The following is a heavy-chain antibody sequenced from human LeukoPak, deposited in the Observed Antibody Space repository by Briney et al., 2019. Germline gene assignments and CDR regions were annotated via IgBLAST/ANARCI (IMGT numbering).Heavy chain of an antibody. Sequence: ASVKVSCKASGGTFRSYTISWVQQAPGQGLEWMGRIIPILGIANYAQKFQGRVTTTADKSTSTAYMELSSLRSEDTAVSYCAGALRFLEWLSPSDAFDIWGQGTMVTVSS. V-gene: IGHV1-69*02. CDR2: IIPILGIA. D-gene: IGHD3-3*01. J-gene: IGHJ3*02. CDR3: AGALRFLEWLSPSDAFDI. CDR1: GGTFRSYT.